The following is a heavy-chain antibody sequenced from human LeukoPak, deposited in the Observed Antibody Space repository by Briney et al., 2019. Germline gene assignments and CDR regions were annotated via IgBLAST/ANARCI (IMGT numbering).Heavy chain of an antibody. V-gene: IGHV3-7*01. J-gene: IGHJ4*02. Sequence: GGSLRLSCAASGFTFSKFWMTWVRQAPGKGLEWLANIQQDGSEKNYVDSVKGRFTISRDNAKNSLFLQMNSLRAEDTAVYYCAKPLSRRGLFDYWGQGTLVTVSS. CDR3: AKPLSRRGLFDY. D-gene: IGHD3-16*01. CDR2: IQQDGSEK. CDR1: GFTFSKFW.